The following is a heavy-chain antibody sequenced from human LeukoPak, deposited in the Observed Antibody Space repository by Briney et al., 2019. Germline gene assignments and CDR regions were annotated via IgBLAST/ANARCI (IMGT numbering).Heavy chain of an antibody. CDR3: AKQYSSSWSTIDY. CDR2: ISWNSGSI. J-gene: IGHJ4*02. CDR1: GFTFDDYA. V-gene: IGHV3-9*01. D-gene: IGHD6-13*01. Sequence: GGSLRLSCAASGFTFDDYAMHWVRQAPGKGLEWVSGISWNSGSIGYADSVKGRFTISRDNAKNSLYLQMNSLRAEDTALYYRAKQYSSSWSTIDYWGQGTLVTVSS.